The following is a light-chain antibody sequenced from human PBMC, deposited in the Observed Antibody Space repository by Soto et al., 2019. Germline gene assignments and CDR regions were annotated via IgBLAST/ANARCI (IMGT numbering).Light chain of an antibody. CDR1: QSISNW. CDR2: KAS. Sequence: DIQMTQSPSTLSASVGDRVTITCRASQSISNWLAWHQQKPGKAPKLLIYKASSLESGVPSRFSGSGSGTEFTLTISGLQPDDFATYYCQQYNSYRAFGQGTKVDIK. CDR3: QQYNSYRA. V-gene: IGKV1-5*03. J-gene: IGKJ1*01.